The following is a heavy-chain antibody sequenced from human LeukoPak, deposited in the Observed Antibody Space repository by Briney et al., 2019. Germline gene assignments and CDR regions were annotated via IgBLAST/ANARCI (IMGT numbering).Heavy chain of an antibody. J-gene: IGHJ4*02. Sequence: ASVKVSCKASGYTFTDYFMHWVRQAPGQGLEWMGWINANSGDTNYAQKFQGRVTMTRDTSINTAYMELSGLGPDDTAVYYCAREPPGTSGNDYWGQETLLTVSS. CDR1: GYTFTDYF. D-gene: IGHD5-12*01. CDR2: INANSGDT. V-gene: IGHV1-2*02. CDR3: AREPPGTSGNDY.